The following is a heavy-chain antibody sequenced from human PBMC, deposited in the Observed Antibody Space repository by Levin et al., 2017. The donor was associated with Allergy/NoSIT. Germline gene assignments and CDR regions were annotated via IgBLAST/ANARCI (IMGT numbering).Heavy chain of an antibody. D-gene: IGHD4-17*01. CDR1: GFTFSTYT. Sequence: RTGGSLRLSCAASGFTFSTYTMNWVRQAPGKGLEWVSSISSSGNYIYYADSMKGRFTISRDNAKNSLFLQMNSLRAEDTAVYYCARANYGDPPRYDYWGQGSLVTVSS. J-gene: IGHJ4*02. CDR3: ARANYGDPPRYDY. V-gene: IGHV3-21*03. CDR2: ISSSGNYI.